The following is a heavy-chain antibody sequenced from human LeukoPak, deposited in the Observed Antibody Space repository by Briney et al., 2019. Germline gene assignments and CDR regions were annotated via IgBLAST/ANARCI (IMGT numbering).Heavy chain of an antibody. CDR1: GYSFTSYW. V-gene: IGHV5-51*01. Sequence: GESLQISCKGSGYSFTSYWIGWVRQMPGKGLEWMGIIYPGDSDTRYSPSFQGQVTISADKSISTAYLQWSSLKASDTAMYYCARHRSYYDFWSGYYTKGDAFDIWGQGTMVTVSS. J-gene: IGHJ3*02. CDR3: ARHRSYYDFWSGYYTKGDAFDI. D-gene: IGHD3-3*01. CDR2: IYPGDSDT.